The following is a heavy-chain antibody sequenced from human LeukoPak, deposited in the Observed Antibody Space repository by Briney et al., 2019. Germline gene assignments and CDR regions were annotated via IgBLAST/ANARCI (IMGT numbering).Heavy chain of an antibody. CDR3: ARSGREATEIDY. D-gene: IGHD1-1*01. CDR2: INGRGTYI. J-gene: IGHJ4*02. V-gene: IGHV3-11*06. CDR1: GFAFSDYF. Sequence: GGSLRLSCAASGFAFSDYFMSWVRQAPGKGLEWLSYINGRGTYIDYAESLKGRITISRDNAQNSLYLQMNSLRVEDTAVYYCARSGREATEIDYWGQGTLVTVSS.